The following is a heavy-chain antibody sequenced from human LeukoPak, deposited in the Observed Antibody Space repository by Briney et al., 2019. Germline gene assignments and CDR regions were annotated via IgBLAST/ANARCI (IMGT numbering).Heavy chain of an antibody. V-gene: IGHV1-8*01. D-gene: IGHD6-19*01. CDR1: GYTFTSYD. CDR3: ARVAAISDAFDI. Sequence: ASVKVSCKASGYTFTSYDINWVRQATGQGLAWMGWMNPNSGNTGYAQKFQGRVTMTRNTSISTAYMELSSLRSEDTAVYYCARVAAISDAFDIWGQGTMVTVSS. J-gene: IGHJ3*02. CDR2: MNPNSGNT.